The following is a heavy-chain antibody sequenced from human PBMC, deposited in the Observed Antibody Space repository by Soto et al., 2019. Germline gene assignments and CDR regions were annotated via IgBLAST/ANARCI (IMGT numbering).Heavy chain of an antibody. D-gene: IGHD3-3*01. CDR2: INPSGGST. CDR1: GYTFTSYY. Sequence: GASVKVSCKASGYTFTSYYMHWVRQAPGQGLEWMGIINPSGGSTSYAQKFQGRVTMTRDTSTSTVYMELSSLRSEDTAVYYRARAGDFWSGYYSGSRYYYMDVWGKGTTVTVSS. CDR3: ARAGDFWSGYYSGSRYYYMDV. V-gene: IGHV1-46*03. J-gene: IGHJ6*03.